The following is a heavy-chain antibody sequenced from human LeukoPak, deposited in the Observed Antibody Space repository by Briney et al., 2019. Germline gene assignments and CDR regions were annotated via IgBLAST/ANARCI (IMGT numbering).Heavy chain of an antibody. CDR2: IRYDGSNK. J-gene: IGHJ3*02. CDR3: ARDPYGSGSTRFDI. Sequence: SLRLSCAASGFTFRSYGMHWVRQAPGKGLEWVAVIRYDGSNKYYADSVKGRFTISRDNSKNTLYLQMNSLRAEDTAVYYCARDPYGSGSTRFDIWGQGTMVTVSS. D-gene: IGHD3-10*01. V-gene: IGHV3-33*01. CDR1: GFTFRSYG.